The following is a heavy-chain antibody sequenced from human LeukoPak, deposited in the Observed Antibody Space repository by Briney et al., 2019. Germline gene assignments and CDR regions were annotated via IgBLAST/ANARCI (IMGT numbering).Heavy chain of an antibody. CDR1: GFTFSTYW. CDR3: AKDLVGGSSYGLQNNWFDP. V-gene: IGHV3-7*03. CDR2: IREDGREK. Sequence: PGGSLRLSCAASGFTFSTYWMTWVRQAPGRGLEWGANIREDGREKYYVDSVRGRFTISRDNAKNSLYLQMNSLRAEDTAVYYCAKDLVGGSSYGLQNNWFDPWGQGTLVTVSS. J-gene: IGHJ5*02. D-gene: IGHD5-18*01.